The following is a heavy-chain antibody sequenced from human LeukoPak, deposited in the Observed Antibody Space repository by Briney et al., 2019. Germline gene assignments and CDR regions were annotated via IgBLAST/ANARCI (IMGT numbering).Heavy chain of an antibody. V-gene: IGHV4-59*01. CDR3: ARSTYDFWSGFDPDWFDP. CDR1: GGSTSSYY. J-gene: IGHJ5*02. Sequence: SETLSLTCTVSGGSTSSYYWSWIRQPPGKGLEWIGYIYYSGSTNYNPSLKSRVTISVDTSKNQFSLKLSSVTAADTAVYYCARSTYDFWSGFDPDWFDPWGQGTLVTVSS. CDR2: IYYSGST. D-gene: IGHD3-3*01.